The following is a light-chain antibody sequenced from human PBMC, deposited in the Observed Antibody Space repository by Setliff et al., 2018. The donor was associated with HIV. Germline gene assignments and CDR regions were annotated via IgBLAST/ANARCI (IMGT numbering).Light chain of an antibody. V-gene: IGKV1-5*03. J-gene: IGKJ1*01. CDR1: QSISTW. Sequence: DIQMTQSPSTLSASAGDRVTITCRASQSISTWLAWYQWKPGKAPKVLIYKESSLERGVPSRFSGSGSGTEFTLTISSLQPDDLATYFCQQYHRYPWTFGQGTKVDIK. CDR3: QQYHRYPWT. CDR2: KES.